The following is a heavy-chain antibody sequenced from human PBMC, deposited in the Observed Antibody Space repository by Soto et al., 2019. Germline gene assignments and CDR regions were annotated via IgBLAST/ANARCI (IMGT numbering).Heavy chain of an antibody. D-gene: IGHD1-26*01. V-gene: IGHV4-61*01. Sequence: SETLSLTCSFSVVSVSSPSYYCSWIRQPPGRGLEWLGYIYYSGSTNYNPSLKSRLTISIDTAKKQFSLKLRSVTAADTAVYYCARTIKKIAVLSAFDYWGQGTLVTVSS. J-gene: IGHJ4*02. CDR2: IYYSGST. CDR1: VVSVSSPSYY. CDR3: ARTIKKIAVLSAFDY.